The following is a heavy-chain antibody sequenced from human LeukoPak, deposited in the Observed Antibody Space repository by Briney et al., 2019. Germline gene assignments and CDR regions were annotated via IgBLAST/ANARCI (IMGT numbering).Heavy chain of an antibody. V-gene: IGHV3-23*01. Sequence: GGSLRLSCAASGFTFSSYAMSWVRQAPGKGLEWVSAISGSGGSTYYADSVKGRFTISRDNSNNTLYLQMNSLRAEDTAVYYCAKDLARGYRLRGVWGQGTLVTVSS. CDR2: ISGSGGST. CDR3: AKDLARGYRLRGV. D-gene: IGHD5-12*01. CDR1: GFTFSSYA. J-gene: IGHJ4*02.